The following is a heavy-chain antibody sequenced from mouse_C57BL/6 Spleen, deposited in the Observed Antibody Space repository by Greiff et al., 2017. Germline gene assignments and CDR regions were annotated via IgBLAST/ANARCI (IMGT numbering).Heavy chain of an antibody. J-gene: IGHJ2*01. V-gene: IGHV1-55*01. CDR1: GYTFTSYW. Sequence: VQLQQPGAELVQPGASVKMSCKASGYTFTSYWITWVKQRPGQGLEWIGDIYPGSGSTNYNEKFKSKATLTVDTSSSTAYMQLSSLTSKDSAVYYCAREEQRYYYDYWGQGATLTVSS. CDR2: IYPGSGST. CDR3: AREEQRYYYDY. D-gene: IGHD1-1*01.